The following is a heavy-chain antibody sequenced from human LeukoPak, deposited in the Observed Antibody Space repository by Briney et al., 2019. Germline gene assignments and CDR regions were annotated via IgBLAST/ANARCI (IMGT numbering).Heavy chain of an antibody. CDR3: ARSQLGEENDY. D-gene: IGHD3-16*01. Sequence: ASVKVSCKASGYTFTSYYMHWVRQAPGQELEWMGIINPSGGSTSYAQKFQGRVTMTRDMSTSTVYMELSSLRSEDTAVYYCARSQLGEENDYWGQGTLVTVSS. CDR1: GYTFTSYY. J-gene: IGHJ4*02. CDR2: INPSGGST. V-gene: IGHV1-46*01.